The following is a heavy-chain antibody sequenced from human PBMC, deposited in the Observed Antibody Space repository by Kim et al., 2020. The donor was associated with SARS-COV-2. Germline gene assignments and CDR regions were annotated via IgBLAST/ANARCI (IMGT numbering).Heavy chain of an antibody. J-gene: IGHJ6*01. CDR1: GFSFSDYA. CDR2: VSGTAVNT. V-gene: IGHV3-23*01. Sequence: GGSLRLSCVASGFSFSDYAMSWVRQPPGQGLEWVSTVSGTAVNTYYTDSVKGRFTVSRDNAKNTVFLQINNVRGDDTALFFCAGGPGTTRGGFDYYAMD. CDR3: AGGPGTTRGGFDYYAMD. D-gene: IGHD1-1*01.